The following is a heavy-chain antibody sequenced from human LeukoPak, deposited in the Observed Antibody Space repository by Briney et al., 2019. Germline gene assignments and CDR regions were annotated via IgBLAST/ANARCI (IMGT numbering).Heavy chain of an antibody. CDR2: INHSGST. V-gene: IGHV4-34*01. D-gene: IGHD6-19*01. CDR1: GGSFSGYY. J-gene: IGHJ4*02. Sequence: PSETLSLTCAVYGGSFSGYYWSWIRQPPGKGLEWIGEINHSGSTNYNPSLKSRVTRSVDTSKNQFSLKLNSVTAADTAVYYCARGSGWSTPFDYWGQGTLVTVSS. CDR3: ARGSGWSTPFDY.